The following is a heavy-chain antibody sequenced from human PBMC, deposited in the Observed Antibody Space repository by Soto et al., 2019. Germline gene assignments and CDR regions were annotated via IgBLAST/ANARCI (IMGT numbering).Heavy chain of an antibody. CDR2: IYYSGST. CDR3: ARDPCGGDCSNFDY. D-gene: IGHD2-21*02. CDR1: GGSISSGDYY. Sequence: LSLTCTVSGGSISSGDYYWSWIRQPPGKGLEWIGYIYYSGSTYYNPSLKSRVTISVDTSKNQFSLKLSSVTAADTAVYYCARDPCGGDCSNFDYWGQGTLVTVSS. J-gene: IGHJ4*02. V-gene: IGHV4-30-4*01.